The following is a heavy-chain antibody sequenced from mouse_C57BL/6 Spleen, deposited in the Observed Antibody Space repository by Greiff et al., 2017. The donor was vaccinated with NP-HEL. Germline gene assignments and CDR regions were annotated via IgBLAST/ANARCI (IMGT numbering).Heavy chain of an antibody. Sequence: EVMLVESGGGLVKPGGSLKLSCAASGFTFSSYAMSWVRQTPEKRLEWVATISDGGSYTYYPDNVKGRFTISRDNAKNNLYLQMSHLKSEDTAMYYCARDHHRYFDVWGTGTTVTVSS. CDR1: GFTFSSYA. CDR3: ARDHHRYFDV. V-gene: IGHV5-4*01. CDR2: ISDGGSYT. J-gene: IGHJ1*03.